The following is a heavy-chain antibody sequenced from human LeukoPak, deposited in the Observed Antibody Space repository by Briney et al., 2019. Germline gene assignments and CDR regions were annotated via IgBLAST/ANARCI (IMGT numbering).Heavy chain of an antibody. CDR1: GGSIDITNY. CDR2: ISHDGTT. D-gene: IGHD3-22*01. J-gene: IGHJ4*02. Sequence: SETLSPTCGVSGGSIDITNYWSWVRQAPGKGLEWIGEISHDGTTNYNPSLRSRVAMSLDRANNQFSLSLTSVTAADTAVYYCTREDRPFCPFAYWGQGVLSPSPQ. V-gene: IGHV4-4*02. CDR3: TREDRPFCPFAY.